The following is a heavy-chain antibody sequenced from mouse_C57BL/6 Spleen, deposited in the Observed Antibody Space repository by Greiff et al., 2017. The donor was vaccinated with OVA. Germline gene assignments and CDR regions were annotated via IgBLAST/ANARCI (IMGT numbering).Heavy chain of an antibody. V-gene: IGHV1-55*01. CDR2: IYPGSGST. D-gene: IGHD4-1*01. CDR3: ARGTNWDGVDY. J-gene: IGHJ2*01. CDR1: GYTFTSYW. Sequence: QVQLQQPGAELVKPGASVKMSCKASGYTFTSYWITCVKQRPGQGLEWIGDIYPGSGSTNYNEKFKSKATLTVDTSSSTAYMQLSSLTSEDSAVYYCARGTNWDGVDYWGQGTTLTVSS.